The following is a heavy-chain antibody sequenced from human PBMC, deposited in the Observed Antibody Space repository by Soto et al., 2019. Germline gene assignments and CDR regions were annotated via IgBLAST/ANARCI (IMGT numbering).Heavy chain of an antibody. CDR2: IYYSGST. Sequence: SETLSLTCTVSGGSISSSSYYWGWIRQPPGKGLEWIGSIYYSGSTYYNLSLKSRVTISVDTSKNQFSLKLSSVTAADTAVYYCARLWAYSRDPLDYWGQGTLVTVSS. CDR3: ARLWAYSRDPLDY. V-gene: IGHV4-39*01. CDR1: GGSISSSSYY. D-gene: IGHD4-4*01. J-gene: IGHJ4*02.